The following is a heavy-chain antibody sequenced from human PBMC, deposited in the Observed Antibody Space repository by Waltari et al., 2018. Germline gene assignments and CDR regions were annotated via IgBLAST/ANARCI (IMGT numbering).Heavy chain of an antibody. V-gene: IGHV4-34*01. Sequence: EWSGEINHSGRTNYNPALKSRVNISVDTSKNQFSLKRSSVTAADTAVYYCARGAYGSGSYYNVRRTFFDYWGQGTLVTVSS. CDR3: ARGAYGSGSYYNVRRTFFDY. CDR2: INHSGRT. J-gene: IGHJ4*02. D-gene: IGHD3-10*01.